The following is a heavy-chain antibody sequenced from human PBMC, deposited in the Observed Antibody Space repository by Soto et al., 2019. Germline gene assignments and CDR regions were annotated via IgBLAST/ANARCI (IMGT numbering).Heavy chain of an antibody. V-gene: IGHV3-23*01. Sequence: GSLRLSCSASDFTFSSHAMSWVRQAPGKGLEWVSAIGAGDGGTYYADSVKGRFTISRDNSKNTLYLQMNSLRAEDTAAYYCEKDRGEAVAAFDYWGQGTLVTVSS. CDR1: DFTFSSHA. D-gene: IGHD6-19*01. J-gene: IGHJ4*02. CDR2: IGAGDGGT. CDR3: EKDRGEAVAAFDY.